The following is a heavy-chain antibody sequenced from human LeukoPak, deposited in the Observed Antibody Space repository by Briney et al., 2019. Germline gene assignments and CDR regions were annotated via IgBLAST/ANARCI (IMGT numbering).Heavy chain of an antibody. Sequence: PSQTLSLTCAVSGGSISSGGYSWSWIRQPPGKGLEWIGYIYHSGSTYYNPSLKSRVTISADRSKNQFSLKLSSVTAADTAVYYCARAKLAYCGGDCPNYFDYWGQGTLVTVSS. CDR3: ARAKLAYCGGDCPNYFDY. CDR2: IYHSGST. J-gene: IGHJ4*02. V-gene: IGHV4-30-2*01. D-gene: IGHD2-21*02. CDR1: GGSISSGGYS.